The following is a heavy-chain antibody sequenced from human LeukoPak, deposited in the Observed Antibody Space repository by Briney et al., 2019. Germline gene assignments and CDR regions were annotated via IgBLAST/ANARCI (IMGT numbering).Heavy chain of an antibody. J-gene: IGHJ4*02. Sequence: GGSLRLSCAASGFTFSSYWMSWVRQAPGKGLEWVAFIRYDGSNKYYADSVKGRFTISRDNSKNTLYLQMNSLRAEDTAVYYCAKDTRFRYCSSTSCLAGTDYWGQGTLVTVSS. CDR3: AKDTRFRYCSSTSCLAGTDY. V-gene: IGHV3-30*02. D-gene: IGHD2-2*01. CDR1: GFTFSSYW. CDR2: IRYDGSNK.